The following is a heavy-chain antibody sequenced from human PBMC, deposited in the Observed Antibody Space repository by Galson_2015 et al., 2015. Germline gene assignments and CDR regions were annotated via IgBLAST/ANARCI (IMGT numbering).Heavy chain of an antibody. CDR1: GFTFSSHA. V-gene: IGHV3-30-3*01. D-gene: IGHD3-22*01. Sequence: SLRLSCAASGFTFSSHAMHWVRRAPGKGLGRVAVISFDGSNKYYADSVKGRFTISRDNSKNTLYLQMNSLRAEDTAVYYCARARDSSGYYHAVGYWGQGTLVTVSS. CDR3: ARARDSSGYYHAVGY. CDR2: ISFDGSNK. J-gene: IGHJ4*02.